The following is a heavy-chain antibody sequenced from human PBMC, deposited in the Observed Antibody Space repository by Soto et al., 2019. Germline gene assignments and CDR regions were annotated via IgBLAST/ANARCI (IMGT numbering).Heavy chain of an antibody. Sequence: VQLVESGGGVVQPGRSLRLSCAASGFTFSSYGMHWVRQAPGKGLEWVAVISYDGSNKYYADSVKGRFTISRDNSKNTLYLQMNSRRAGDTAVYYCAKDNGEGGLGYWGQGTLVTVSS. J-gene: IGHJ4*02. CDR1: GFTFSSYG. V-gene: IGHV3-30*18. CDR2: ISYDGSNK. D-gene: IGHD3-10*01. CDR3: AKDNGEGGLGY.